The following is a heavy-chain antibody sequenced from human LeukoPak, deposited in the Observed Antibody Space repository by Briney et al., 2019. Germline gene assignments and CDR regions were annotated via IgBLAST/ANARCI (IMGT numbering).Heavy chain of an antibody. Sequence: GGSLRLSCAASGFTFSSYSMNWVRQAPGKGLEWVSVISSGGTTYYADSVKGRFTISRHSSKNTVYLQMNSLRAEDTAVYYCARDRSYGDFAWGYWGQGTLVTVSS. CDR1: GFTFSSYS. V-gene: IGHV3-53*04. CDR2: ISSGGTT. J-gene: IGHJ4*02. D-gene: IGHD4-17*01. CDR3: ARDRSYGDFAWGY.